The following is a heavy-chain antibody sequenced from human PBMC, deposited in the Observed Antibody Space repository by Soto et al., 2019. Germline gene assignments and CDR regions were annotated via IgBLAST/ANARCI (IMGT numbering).Heavy chain of an antibody. CDR1: GFTFISYS. CDR2: LSSSSGHI. Sequence: GGSLRLSCAASGFTFISYSMNWVRQAPGKGLEWVSSLSSSSGHIYYADSVKGRFTISRDNAKNSLYLQMNSLRAEDTAVYYCVRHWLATREFDYWGQGTLVTVSS. D-gene: IGHD1-26*01. V-gene: IGHV3-21*01. CDR3: VRHWLATREFDY. J-gene: IGHJ4*02.